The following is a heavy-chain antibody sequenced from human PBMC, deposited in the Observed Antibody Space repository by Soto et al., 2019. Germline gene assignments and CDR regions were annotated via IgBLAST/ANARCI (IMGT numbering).Heavy chain of an antibody. D-gene: IGHD6-19*01. Sequence: QITLRESGPALVRSTQTLTLTCTFSGFSLSTSGVSVGWIRQPPGKAPEWLALLYWDNDIRYSPSLKSRLTIYKDTSRHEVVLTMTSMDPVDTATYYCARAHTGTAWFQNWFDPWGQGTLVTFSS. J-gene: IGHJ5*02. CDR2: LYWDNDI. CDR3: ARAHTGTAWFQNWFDP. V-gene: IGHV2-5*02. CDR1: GFSLSTSGVS.